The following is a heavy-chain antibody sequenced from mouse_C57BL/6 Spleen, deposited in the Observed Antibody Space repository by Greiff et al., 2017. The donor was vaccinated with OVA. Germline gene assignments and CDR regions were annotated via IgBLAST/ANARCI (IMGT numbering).Heavy chain of an antibody. CDR1: GFNIKDDY. Sequence: EVKLMESGAELVRPGASVKLSCTASGFNIKDDYMHWVKQRPEQGLEWIGWIDPENGDTEYASKFQGKATITADTSSNTAYLQLSSLTSEDTAVYYCTTWGYDYLPMDYWGQGTSVTVSS. D-gene: IGHD2-4*01. CDR2: IDPENGDT. J-gene: IGHJ4*01. V-gene: IGHV14-4*01. CDR3: TTWGYDYLPMDY.